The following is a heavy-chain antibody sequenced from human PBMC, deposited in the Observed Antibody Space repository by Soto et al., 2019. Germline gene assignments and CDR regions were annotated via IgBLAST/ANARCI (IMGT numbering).Heavy chain of an antibody. Sequence: GGSLRLSCAASGFTFSSYAMSWVRQAPGKGLEWVSAISGSGGSKYYADSVKGRFTISRDNSKNTLYLQMNSLRAEDTAVYYCAKAPKYYDFWSGPKGFDYWGQGTLVTVSS. CDR2: ISGSGGSK. CDR1: GFTFSSYA. D-gene: IGHD3-3*01. CDR3: AKAPKYYDFWSGPKGFDY. J-gene: IGHJ4*02. V-gene: IGHV3-23*01.